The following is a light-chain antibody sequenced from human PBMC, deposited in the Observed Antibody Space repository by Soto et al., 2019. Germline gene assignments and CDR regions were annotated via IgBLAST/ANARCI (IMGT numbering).Light chain of an antibody. Sequence: QSALTQPASLSGSPGQSITISCTGTSSDVGGHNYVSWYQQHPGKAPKVMIHDVSNRPSGVSNRFSGSKSGNTASLTISGLQAEDEADYYCSSYTSSSTLVFGGGTKVTVL. CDR3: SSYTSSSTLV. CDR1: SSDVGGHNY. CDR2: DVS. J-gene: IGLJ2*01. V-gene: IGLV2-14*01.